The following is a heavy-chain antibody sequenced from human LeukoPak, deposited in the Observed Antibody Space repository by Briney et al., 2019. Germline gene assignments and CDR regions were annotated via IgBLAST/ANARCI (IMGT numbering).Heavy chain of an antibody. CDR3: ARDAEGNWFDP. V-gene: IGHV1-2*02. Sequence: ASVKVSCKASGYTFTDYYIHWVRQAPGQGLEWMGWINPNSGGTDYAQKFQGRVTMARDTSISTAYMELTRLRSDDTAVYYCARDAEGNWFDPWGQGTLVTVSS. CDR2: INPNSGGT. J-gene: IGHJ5*02. CDR1: GYTFTDYY.